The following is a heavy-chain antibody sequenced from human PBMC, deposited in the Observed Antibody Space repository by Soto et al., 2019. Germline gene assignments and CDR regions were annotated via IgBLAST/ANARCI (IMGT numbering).Heavy chain of an antibody. CDR3: ARGYYGWTGYYFDS. CDR1: GFRFRTYA. J-gene: IGHJ4*02. CDR2: LADDGSDK. V-gene: IGHV3-30-3*01. D-gene: IGHD3-3*01. Sequence: LRLSCVVSGFRFRTYAMHWVRQTPGKGLEWVAVLADDGSDKSYAESVKGRFTISRDDPKNTLYLQMNSLRADDTAVYYCARGYYGWTGYYFDSWGQGTLVTV.